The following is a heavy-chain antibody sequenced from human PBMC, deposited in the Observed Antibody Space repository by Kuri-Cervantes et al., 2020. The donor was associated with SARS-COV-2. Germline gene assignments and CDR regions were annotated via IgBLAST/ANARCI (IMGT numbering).Heavy chain of an antibody. CDR3: VRDGDHWNFDY. Sequence: GGSLRLSCAASGFTFSDYYMNWVRQAPGKGLEWVSSISSSSTIYYADSVKGRFTLSSDNAKNMLFLQMNSLRAEDTAVYYCVRDGDHWNFDYWGQGTLVTVSS. J-gene: IGHJ4*02. D-gene: IGHD1-1*01. CDR1: GFTFSDYY. CDR2: ISSSSTI. V-gene: IGHV3-69-1*01.